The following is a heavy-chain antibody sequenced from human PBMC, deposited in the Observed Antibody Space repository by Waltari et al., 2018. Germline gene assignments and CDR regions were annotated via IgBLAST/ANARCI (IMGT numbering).Heavy chain of an antibody. J-gene: IGHJ4*02. Sequence: QLQLQESGPGLVKPSETLSLTCTVSGGSISSSSYYWGWIRQPPGKGLEWIGSFYYSGRTYYNPSLKSLVTISVDTSKNQVSLKLSSVTAADTAVYYCASLDSSGWYRFDYWGQGTLVTVSS. V-gene: IGHV4-39*01. D-gene: IGHD6-19*01. CDR3: ASLDSSGWYRFDY. CDR2: FYYSGRT. CDR1: GGSISSSSYY.